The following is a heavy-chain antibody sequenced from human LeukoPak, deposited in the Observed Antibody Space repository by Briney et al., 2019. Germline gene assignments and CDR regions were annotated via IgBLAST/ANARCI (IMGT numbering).Heavy chain of an antibody. J-gene: IGHJ5*02. Sequence: SETLSLTCTVSGGSISSYYWSWIRQPPGKGLEWVGYIYYSGSTNYNPSLKSRVTISVDTSKNQFSLKLNSVTAADTAVYYCARNRYYYGSGNYGVPNWFDPWGQGTLVTVSS. D-gene: IGHD3-10*01. CDR3: ARNRYYYGSGNYGVPNWFDP. CDR2: IYYSGST. CDR1: GGSISSYY. V-gene: IGHV4-59*12.